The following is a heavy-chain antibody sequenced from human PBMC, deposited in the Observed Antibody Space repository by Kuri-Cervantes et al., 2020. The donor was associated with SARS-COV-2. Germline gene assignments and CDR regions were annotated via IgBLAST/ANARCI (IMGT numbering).Heavy chain of an antibody. J-gene: IGHJ4*02. CDR3: AKAPNYYGSGGENY. V-gene: IGHV3-30-3*01. Sequence: GESLKISCAASGFTFSSYAMHWVRQAPGKGLEWVAVISYDGSNKYYADSVKGRFTISRDNSKNTLYLQMDFLRAEDTAVYYCAKAPNYYGSGGENYWGQGTLVTVS. D-gene: IGHD3-10*01. CDR2: ISYDGSNK. CDR1: GFTFSSYA.